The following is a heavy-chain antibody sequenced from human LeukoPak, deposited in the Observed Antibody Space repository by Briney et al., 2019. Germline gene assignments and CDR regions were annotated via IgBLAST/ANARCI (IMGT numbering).Heavy chain of an antibody. J-gene: IGHJ4*02. CDR2: INHSGST. CDR3: ARVRYDSSGYYSIYDY. V-gene: IGHV4-34*01. Sequence: SETLSLTCAVYGGSFSGYYWSWIRQPPGKGLEWIGEINHSGSTNYNPSLKSRVTISVDTSKNQISLKLSSVTAADTAVYYCARVRYDSSGYYSIYDYWGQGTLVTVSS. D-gene: IGHD3-22*01. CDR1: GGSFSGYY.